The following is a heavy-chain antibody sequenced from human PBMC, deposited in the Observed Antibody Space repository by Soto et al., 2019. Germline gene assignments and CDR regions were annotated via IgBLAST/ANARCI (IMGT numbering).Heavy chain of an antibody. CDR2: ISAYNGNT. Sequence: SGPTLVNPPASVKVSCKASGYTFTSYGITWVRQAPGQGLEWMGWISAYNGNTNYAQKLQGRVTMTTDTSISTAYMELSSLRSEDTAVYYCARGIAVAGVVDYWGQGTLVTVSS. CDR1: GYTFTSYG. J-gene: IGHJ4*02. CDR3: ARGIAVAGVVDY. V-gene: IGHV1-18*01. D-gene: IGHD6-19*01.